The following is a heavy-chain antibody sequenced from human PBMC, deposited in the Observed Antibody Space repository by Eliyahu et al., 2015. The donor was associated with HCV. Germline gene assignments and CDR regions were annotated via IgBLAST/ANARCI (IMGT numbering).Heavy chain of an antibody. CDR1: GGSIXSSSYY. V-gene: IGHV4-39*01. Sequence: QLQLQESGPGLVKPSETLSLTCTVSGGSIXSSSYYWGWIRXPPGKGLEWIGSIYYSGSTYYNPSLKSRVTISVDTSKNQFSLKLSSVTAADTAVYYCARRVASGGLGCGGDCRNWFDPWGQGTLVTVSS. CDR2: IYYSGST. CDR3: ARRVASGGLGCGGDCRNWFDP. D-gene: IGHD2-21*02. J-gene: IGHJ5*02.